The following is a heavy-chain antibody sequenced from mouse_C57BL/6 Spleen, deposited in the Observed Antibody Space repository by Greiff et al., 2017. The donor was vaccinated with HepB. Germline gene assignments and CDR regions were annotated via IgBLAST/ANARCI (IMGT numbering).Heavy chain of an antibody. V-gene: IGHV5-4*01. CDR2: ISDGGSYT. CDR1: GFTFSSYA. Sequence: EVQLVESGGGLVKPGGSLKLSCAASGFTFSSYAMSWVRQTPEKRLEWVATISDGGSYTYYPDNVKGRFTITRDNAKNNLYLQMSHLKSEDTAMYYCARDDPPLDYWGQGTTLTVSP. J-gene: IGHJ2*01. CDR3: ARDDPPLDY.